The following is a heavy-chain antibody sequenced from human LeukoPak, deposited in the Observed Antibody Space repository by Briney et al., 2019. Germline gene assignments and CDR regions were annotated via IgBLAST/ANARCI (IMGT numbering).Heavy chain of an antibody. CDR3: ARDHYYDSSGYFRSWFDP. CDR2: IYPNSGGT. D-gene: IGHD3-22*01. J-gene: IGHJ5*02. V-gene: IGHV1-2*02. CDR1: GYTFTGYY. Sequence: ASVKVSCKASGYTFTGYYMHWVRQAPGQGLEWMGWIYPNSGGTNYAQKFQGRVTMTRDTSISTAYMELSRLRSDDTAVYYCARDHYYDSSGYFRSWFDPWGQGTLVTVSS.